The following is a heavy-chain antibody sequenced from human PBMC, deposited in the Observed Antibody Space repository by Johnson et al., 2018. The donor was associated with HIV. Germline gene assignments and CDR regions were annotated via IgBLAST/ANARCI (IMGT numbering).Heavy chain of an antibody. CDR3: ARAGLPYDFWSGDCSGDAFDI. CDR1: GFPFSSYG. J-gene: IGHJ3*02. CDR2: ISYDGSNK. V-gene: IGHV3-30*03. D-gene: IGHD3-3*01. Sequence: QVQLVESGGGVVQPGRSLRLSCAASGFPFSSYGMHWVRQAPGKGLEWVAVISYDGSNKYYADSVKGRFTISRDNSKNTLYLQMNSLRAEVTAVYYCARAGLPYDFWSGDCSGDAFDILGQGTMVTVSS.